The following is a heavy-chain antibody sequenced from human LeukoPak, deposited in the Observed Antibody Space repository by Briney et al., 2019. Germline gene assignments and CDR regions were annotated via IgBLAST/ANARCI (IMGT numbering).Heavy chain of an antibody. CDR1: GGTFSSYT. V-gene: IGHV1-69*02. J-gene: IGHJ4*02. Sequence: SVKVSCKASGGTFSSYTISWVRQAPGQGLEWMGRIIPILGIANYAQKFQGRVTITADKSTSTAYMELSSLRAEDTAVYYCAKGEVPAAMLSPFDYWGQGTLVTVSS. D-gene: IGHD2-2*01. CDR3: AKGEVPAAMLSPFDY. CDR2: IIPILGIA.